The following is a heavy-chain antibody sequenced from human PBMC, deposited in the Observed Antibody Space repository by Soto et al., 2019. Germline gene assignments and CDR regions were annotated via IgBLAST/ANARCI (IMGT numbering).Heavy chain of an antibody. D-gene: IGHD3-9*01. J-gene: IGHJ6*03. CDR3: ARGLTGYYKAYYYYYMDV. Sequence: QVQLQESGPGLVKPSETLSLTCTVSGGSISSYYWSWIRQPPGKGLEWIGYIYYSGSTNYNPSLKSRVTISVDTPKNLFSLKVSSVTAADTAVYYGARGLTGYYKAYYYYYMDVWGKGTTVTVSS. V-gene: IGHV4-59*01. CDR1: GGSISSYY. CDR2: IYYSGST.